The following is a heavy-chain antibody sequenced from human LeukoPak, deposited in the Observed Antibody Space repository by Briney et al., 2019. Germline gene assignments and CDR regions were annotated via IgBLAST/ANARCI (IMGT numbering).Heavy chain of an antibody. CDR1: GFTFSNYA. V-gene: IGHV3-23*01. J-gene: IGHJ4*02. CDR2: ITGSGGNT. CDR3: AKWGDYDVLTGYYVSDY. D-gene: IGHD3-9*01. Sequence: GGSLRLSCAASGFTFSNYAMSWVRQAPGKGLEWVSAITGSGGNTYYADSVKGRFTISGDNSKNTVFLQMNSLRAEDTAVYYCAKWGDYDVLTGYYVSDYWGQGTLVTVSS.